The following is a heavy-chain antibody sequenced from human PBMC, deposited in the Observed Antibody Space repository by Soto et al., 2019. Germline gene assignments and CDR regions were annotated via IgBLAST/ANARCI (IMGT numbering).Heavy chain of an antibody. Sequence: GESLKISCKGSGYSFTSYWISWVRQMPGKGLEWMGRIDPSDSYTNYSPSFQGHVTISADKSISTAYLQWSSLKASDTAMYYCATDHYYGSGRGSYYYGMDVWGQGTTVTVSS. CDR2: IDPSDSYT. J-gene: IGHJ6*02. CDR1: GYSFTSYW. D-gene: IGHD3-10*01. CDR3: ATDHYYGSGRGSYYYGMDV. V-gene: IGHV5-10-1*01.